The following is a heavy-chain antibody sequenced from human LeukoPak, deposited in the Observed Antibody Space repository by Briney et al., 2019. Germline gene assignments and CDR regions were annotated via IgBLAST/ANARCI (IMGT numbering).Heavy chain of an antibody. CDR1: GFTFSSYW. D-gene: IGHD6-13*01. CDR2: IKQDGSEK. Sequence: GGSLRLSCAASGFTFSSYWMSWVRQAPGKGLEWVANIKQDGSEKYYVDSVKGRFTISRGNAKNSLYLQMNSLRAEDTAVYYCARVQQLVSGGYYYYGMDVWGQGTTVTVSS. V-gene: IGHV3-7*01. CDR3: ARVQQLVSGGYYYYGMDV. J-gene: IGHJ6*02.